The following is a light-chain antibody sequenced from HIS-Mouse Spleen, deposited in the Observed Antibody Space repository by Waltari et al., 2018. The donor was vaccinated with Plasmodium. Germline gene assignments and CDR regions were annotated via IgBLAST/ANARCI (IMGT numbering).Light chain of an antibody. V-gene: IGLV3-10*01. CDR1: ALPNKY. Sequence: SSELTQPPSVSVSPGQTATITCSGDALPNKYTYWYQQKSGQAPVLVSYEDSKRPSGIPERFSGSSSGTMATLTISGAQVEDEADYYCYSTDSSGNHRVFGGGTKLTVL. J-gene: IGLJ3*02. CDR3: YSTDSSGNHRV. CDR2: EDS.